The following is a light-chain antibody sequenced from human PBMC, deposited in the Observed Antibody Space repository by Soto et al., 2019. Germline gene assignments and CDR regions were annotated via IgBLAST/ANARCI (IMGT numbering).Light chain of an antibody. Sequence: DIPMTQSPSSLSASVGDSVTITCRASQNIKTYLNWYQQKPGKAPNLLIYAASSLHSGVPSRFSGSGSGTDFTLTISSLQPEDFATYYCQQSFSSPPRTFGQGTKVEIK. J-gene: IGKJ1*01. CDR3: QQSFSSPPRT. V-gene: IGKV1-39*01. CDR2: AAS. CDR1: QNIKTY.